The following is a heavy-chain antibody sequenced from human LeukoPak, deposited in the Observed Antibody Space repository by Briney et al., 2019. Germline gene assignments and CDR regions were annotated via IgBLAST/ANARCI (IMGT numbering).Heavy chain of an antibody. D-gene: IGHD3-10*01. V-gene: IGHV3-9*01. CDR3: ARVFYGSGSYHNGMDV. Sequence: GGSLRLSCAASGFTFDDYAMHWVRQAPGKGLEWVSGISWNSGSIGYADSVKGRFTISRDNAKNSLYLQMNSLRAEDTAVYYCARVFYGSGSYHNGMDVWGQGTTVTVSS. CDR1: GFTFDDYA. J-gene: IGHJ6*02. CDR2: ISWNSGSI.